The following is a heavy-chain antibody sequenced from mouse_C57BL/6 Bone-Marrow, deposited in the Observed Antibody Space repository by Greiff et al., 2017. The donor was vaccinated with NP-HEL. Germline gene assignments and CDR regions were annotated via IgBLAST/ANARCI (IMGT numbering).Heavy chain of an antibody. D-gene: IGHD1-1*01. CDR1: GYTFTSYG. CDR2: IYPRSGNT. Sequence: QVQLQQSGAELARPGASVKLSCKASGYTFTSYGISWVKQRTGQGLEWIGEIYPRSGNTYYNEKFKGKATLTADKSSSTAYMELRSLTSEDSAVYFCARKPLNYYCSSYRYFDVWGTGTTVTVSS. CDR3: ARKPLNYYCSSYRYFDV. J-gene: IGHJ1*03. V-gene: IGHV1-81*01.